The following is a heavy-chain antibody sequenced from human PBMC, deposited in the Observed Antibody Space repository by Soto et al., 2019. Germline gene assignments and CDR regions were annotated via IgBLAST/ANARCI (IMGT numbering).Heavy chain of an antibody. J-gene: IGHJ4*02. Sequence: SETLSLTCTVSGGSINTFYWSWVRQPAGKGLEWIGRIFSSGSTSFNPSLESRVAMSVDTSKNHFSLNLSSVTAADMAVYYCAREASYSAYNFAHGIQLWSFDFWGQGALVTVSS. CDR3: AREASYSAYNFAHGIQLWSFDF. CDR2: IFSSGST. V-gene: IGHV4-4*07. CDR1: GGSINTFY. D-gene: IGHD5-12*01.